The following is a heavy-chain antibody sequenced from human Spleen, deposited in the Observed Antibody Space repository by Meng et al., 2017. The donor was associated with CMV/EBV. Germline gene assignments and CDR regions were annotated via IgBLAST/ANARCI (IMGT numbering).Heavy chain of an antibody. CDR1: GFTFDDYA. D-gene: IGHD2-2*01. Sequence: GESLKISCAASGFTFDDYAMHWVRQAPGKVLEWVSLISWDGGSTYYADPVKGRFTISRYNSKNSLYLQMNSLIAEDTALYYCAKDITDIVVVPAADYYYGMDVWGQGTTVTVSS. V-gene: IGHV3-43D*03. CDR2: ISWDGGST. J-gene: IGHJ6*01. CDR3: AKDITDIVVVPAADYYYGMDV.